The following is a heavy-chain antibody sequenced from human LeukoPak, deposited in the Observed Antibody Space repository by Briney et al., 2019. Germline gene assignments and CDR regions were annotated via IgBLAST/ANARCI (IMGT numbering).Heavy chain of an antibody. Sequence: SETLSLTCTVSGGSISSYYWSWLRQPPGKGLEWIGYIFYSGSTSYSPSLKSRVSISVDTSKTQYSLKLTSVTAADTAVYYCARTQWTNAFHIWGQGTMVTVSS. D-gene: IGHD6-19*01. CDR1: GGSISSYY. J-gene: IGHJ3*02. CDR2: IFYSGST. CDR3: ARTQWTNAFHI. V-gene: IGHV4-59*01.